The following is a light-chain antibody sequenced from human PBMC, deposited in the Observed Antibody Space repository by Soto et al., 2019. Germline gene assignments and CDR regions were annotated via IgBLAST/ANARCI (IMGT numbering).Light chain of an antibody. J-gene: IGLJ7*01. CDR1: SSDVGGYDY. V-gene: IGLV2-14*03. CDR2: DVS. Sequence: QSALAQPASLSGSPGQSITISCTGTSSDVGGYDYVSWYQHHPGKAPKLMIFDVSHRPSGVSDRFSGSKSGNTASLTISGLQAEDEADYYCSSYTSTNIPIFGGGTQLTVL. CDR3: SSYTSTNIPI.